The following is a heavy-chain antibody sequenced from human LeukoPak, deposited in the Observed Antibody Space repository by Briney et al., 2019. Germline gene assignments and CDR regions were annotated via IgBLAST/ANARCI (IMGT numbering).Heavy chain of an antibody. CDR1: GYTFTSYY. J-gene: IGHJ5*02. CDR3: ARAPFDDVGWIDP. V-gene: IGHV1-46*01. D-gene: IGHD3-16*01. CDR2: INPSGGST. Sequence: GASVKVSCKASGYTFTSYYMHWVRQAPGQGLEWMGIINPSGGSTSYAQKFQGRVTMTRDTSTSAVYMELSSLRSEDTAVYYCARAPFDDVGWIDPWGQGTLVTVSS.